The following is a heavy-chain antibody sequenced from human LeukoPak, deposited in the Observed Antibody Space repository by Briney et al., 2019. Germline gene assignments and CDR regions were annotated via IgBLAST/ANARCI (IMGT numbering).Heavy chain of an antibody. J-gene: IGHJ4*02. V-gene: IGHV3-74*01. CDR2: MNTDGTIT. CDR1: GFTFSSYW. CDR3: ATDRSSIAVRPH. Sequence: AGGSLRLSCVASGFTFSSYWMHWVRQAPGKGLVWVSRMNTDGTITNYADSVKGRFTISRDNARNTLYLQMNSLRAEDTALYYCATDRSSIAVRPHWGQGTLVTVSS. D-gene: IGHD6-6*01.